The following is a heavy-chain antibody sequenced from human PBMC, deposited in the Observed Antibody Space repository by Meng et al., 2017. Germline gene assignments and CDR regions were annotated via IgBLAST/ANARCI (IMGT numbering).Heavy chain of an antibody. J-gene: IGHJ4*02. CDR2: IYTGGTT. CDR3: ARERGYVDY. V-gene: IGHV3-66*01. Sequence: EVQLVESGGGLVQPVGSLRLSCAASGFTVTSNYMSWVRQAPGKGLEWVSVIYTGGTTYYADSVKGRFTISRDISKNTLYLQMNSLRAEDTAVYYCARERGYVDYWGQGTLVTVSS. D-gene: IGHD2-15*01. CDR1: GFTVTSNY.